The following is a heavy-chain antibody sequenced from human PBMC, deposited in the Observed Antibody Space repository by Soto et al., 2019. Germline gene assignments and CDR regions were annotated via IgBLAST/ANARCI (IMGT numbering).Heavy chain of an antibody. J-gene: IGHJ2*01. V-gene: IGHV1-69*01. CDR3: ARGGRMGNWYFDL. D-gene: IGHD3-10*01. CDR1: GGTFNNLA. CDR2: IIPMFGST. Sequence: QVQLVQSGAEVKKPGSSVKLSCNAAGGTFNNLAVSWVRQAPGQGLEWMGEIIPMFGSTNYAQGFQGRVTITADESRSIAYMYLSSLRSDDTAIYYCARGGRMGNWYFDLWGRGTLVTVSS.